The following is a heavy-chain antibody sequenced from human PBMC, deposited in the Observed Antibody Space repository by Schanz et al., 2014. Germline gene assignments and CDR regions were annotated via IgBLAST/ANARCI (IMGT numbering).Heavy chain of an antibody. CDR3: AKGRFGELSAFDI. J-gene: IGHJ3*02. D-gene: IGHD3-10*01. Sequence: EAQLLDSGGGLAQPGGSLRLSCAASGFTFSSHWMHWVRQDPGKGLVWVARIKSDGSSTSYADSVKGRFTISRDNAKNTLYLQMNSLRAEDTAVYYCAKGRFGELSAFDIWGQGTMVTVSS. CDR1: GFTFSSHW. V-gene: IGHV3-74*01. CDR2: IKSDGSST.